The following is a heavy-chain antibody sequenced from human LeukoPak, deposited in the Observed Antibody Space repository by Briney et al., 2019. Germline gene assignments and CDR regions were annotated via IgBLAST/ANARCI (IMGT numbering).Heavy chain of an antibody. J-gene: IGHJ6*03. CDR1: GGSISSDY. CDR2: FYYSGST. V-gene: IGHV4-59*01. CDR3: ARETSQKGAHYMDV. Sequence: SETLSLTCTVAGGSISSDYWSWIRQPPGKGLEWIGYFYYSGSTNYNPSLKSRVTISVDTSKNQFSLKLSSVTAADTAVYYCARETSQKGAHYMDVWGKVTTITISS. D-gene: IGHD3-16*01.